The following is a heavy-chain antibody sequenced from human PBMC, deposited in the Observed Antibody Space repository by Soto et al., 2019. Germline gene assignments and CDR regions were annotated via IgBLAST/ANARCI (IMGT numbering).Heavy chain of an antibody. CDR1: GFTFSSYW. V-gene: IGHV3-7*01. Sequence: GGSLRLSCAASGFTFSSYWMSWVRQAPGKGLEWVANIKQDGNEKYYVDSVKGRFTISRDNAKNSLYLQMNSLRAEDTAVYYCARDRSYSSSSQAVLGYFDYWGQGTLVTVSS. CDR3: ARDRSYSSSSQAVLGYFDY. D-gene: IGHD6-6*01. CDR2: IKQDGNEK. J-gene: IGHJ4*02.